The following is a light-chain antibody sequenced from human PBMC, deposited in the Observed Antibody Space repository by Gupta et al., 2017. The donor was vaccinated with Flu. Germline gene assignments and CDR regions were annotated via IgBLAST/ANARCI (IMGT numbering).Light chain of an antibody. CDR1: QNISAY. CDR3: QQGYSSLWT. V-gene: IGKV1-39*01. Sequence: DIQMTQSPSPLSASVGDRVTITCRASQNISAYLNWYQQKPGKAPNLLIFGASRLGSGVPSRFSGSGSGTDFTLTIINLQPEDFATYYCQQGYSSLWTFGQGTKGEV. J-gene: IGKJ1*01. CDR2: GAS.